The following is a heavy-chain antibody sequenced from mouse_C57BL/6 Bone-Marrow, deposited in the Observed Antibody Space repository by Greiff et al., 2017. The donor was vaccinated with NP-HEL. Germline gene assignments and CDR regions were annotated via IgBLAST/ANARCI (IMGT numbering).Heavy chain of an antibody. J-gene: IGHJ4*01. CDR2: FYPGSGSI. CDR3: ARHASTGTGDYYAMDY. D-gene: IGHD4-1*02. V-gene: IGHV1-62-2*01. Sequence: VHLVESGAELVKPGASVKLSCKASGYTFTEYTIHWVKQRSGQGLEWIGWFYPGSGSIKYNEKFKDKATLTADKSSSTVYMELSRLTSEDSAVYFCARHASTGTGDYYAMDYWGQGTSVTVSS. CDR1: GYTFTEYT.